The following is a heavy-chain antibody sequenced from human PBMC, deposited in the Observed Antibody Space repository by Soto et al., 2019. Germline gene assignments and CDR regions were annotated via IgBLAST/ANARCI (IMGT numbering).Heavy chain of an antibody. V-gene: IGHV1-8*01. CDR2: VNPNSGNT. Sequence: QVQLVQSGAEVKRPGASVKVSCKASGYTFTSYDFNWVRQAPGQGLEWMGWVNPNSGNTDYAQKFQGRVTMTRNTSIRTAYMELSSLRSGDTAVYYCARASYLDPAFDIWGQGTMVTVSS. J-gene: IGHJ3*02. CDR1: GYTFTSYD. CDR3: ARASYLDPAFDI. D-gene: IGHD2-2*03.